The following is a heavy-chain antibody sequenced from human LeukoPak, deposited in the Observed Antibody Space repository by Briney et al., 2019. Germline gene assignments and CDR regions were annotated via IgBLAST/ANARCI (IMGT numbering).Heavy chain of an antibody. V-gene: IGHV1-46*01. D-gene: IGHD3-9*01. Sequence: ASVKVSCKASGYTFTNYYVHWVRQAPGQGLEWMGIINPTGGSTTYAQKFQGRFTMTSDTSTSTVYMELSSLRSDDTAVYYCARAPYYDILTGYYYFDYWGQGTLVTVSS. CDR3: ARAPYYDILTGYYYFDY. CDR1: GYTFTNYY. J-gene: IGHJ4*02. CDR2: INPTGGST.